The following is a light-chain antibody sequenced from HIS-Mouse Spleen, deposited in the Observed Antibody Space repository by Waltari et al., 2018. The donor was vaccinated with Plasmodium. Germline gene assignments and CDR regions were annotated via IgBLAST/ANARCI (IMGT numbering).Light chain of an antibody. Sequence: QSALTQPPSASGSPGQSVTISCTGTSSDVGGYNYVSWYQQHPAKAPKLMIYEVSKRPSGVPDRFSGSKSGNTASLTVSGLQAEDEADYYCSSYAGSNNLLFGGGTKLTVL. V-gene: IGLV2-8*01. J-gene: IGLJ2*01. CDR2: EVS. CDR3: SSYAGSNNLL. CDR1: SSDVGGYNY.